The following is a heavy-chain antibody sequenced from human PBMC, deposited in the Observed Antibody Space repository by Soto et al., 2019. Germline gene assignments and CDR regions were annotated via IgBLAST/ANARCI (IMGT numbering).Heavy chain of an antibody. CDR3: AKQPSLTGYYNDY. J-gene: IGHJ4*02. CDR2: ISGSGGST. D-gene: IGHD3-9*01. V-gene: IGHV3-23*01. CDR1: GFTFSSYA. Sequence: PGGSLRLSCAASGFTFSSYAISWVRQAPGKGLEWVSAISGSGGSTYYADHVKGRFTISRDNSKNTLYLQMNSLRAEDTAVYYCAKQPSLTGYYNDYWGQGTLVTVSS.